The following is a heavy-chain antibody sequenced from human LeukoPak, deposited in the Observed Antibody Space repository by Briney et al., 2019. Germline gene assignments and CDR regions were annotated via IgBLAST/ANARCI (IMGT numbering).Heavy chain of an antibody. D-gene: IGHD3-10*01. CDR2: IYYSGST. J-gene: IGHJ4*02. V-gene: IGHV4-59*08. CDR3: ARHDYNTGSGSYILDY. CDR1: GYSLGKNYY. Sequence: SETLSLTCAVSGYSLGKNYYWGWIRQPPGKGLEWIGHIYYSGSTNYNPSLKSRVTISVDTSKNQFSLKLSSVTAADTAVYYCARHDYNTGSGSYILDYWGQGTLVTVSS.